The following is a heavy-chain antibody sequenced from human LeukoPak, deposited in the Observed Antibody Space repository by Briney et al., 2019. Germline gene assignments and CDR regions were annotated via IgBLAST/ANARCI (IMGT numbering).Heavy chain of an antibody. D-gene: IGHD3-3*01. CDR1: GFTFGDYA. V-gene: IGHV3-49*04. J-gene: IGHJ4*02. CDR3: TSSYYDFWSGYTPLGY. Sequence: GGSLRLSCTASGFTFGDYAMSWVRQAPGKGLEWVGFIRSKAYGGTTEYAASVKGRFTISRDDSKSIAYLQMNSLKTEDTAVYYFTSSYYDFWSGYTPLGYWGQGTLVTVSS. CDR2: IRSKAYGGTT.